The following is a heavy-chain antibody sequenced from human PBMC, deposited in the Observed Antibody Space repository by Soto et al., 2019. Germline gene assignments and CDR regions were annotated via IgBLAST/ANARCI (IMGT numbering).Heavy chain of an antibody. CDR2: IYYTGIT. D-gene: IGHD3-3*01. CDR3: ARALDYDFWGGRNWFDP. Sequence: SETLSLTCSVSGGSVTDNDWGWVRQTPGKGLEWIGYIYYTGITYYNPSLKRRVTMSLDTSKNRLSLKLDSMTAADTAVYYCARALDYDFWGGRNWFDPWGQGTQVTVSS. J-gene: IGHJ5*02. V-gene: IGHV4-59*02. CDR1: GGSVTDND.